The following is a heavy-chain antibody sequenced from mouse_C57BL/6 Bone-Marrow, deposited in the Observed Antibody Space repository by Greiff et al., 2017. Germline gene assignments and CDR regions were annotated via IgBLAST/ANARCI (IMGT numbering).Heavy chain of an antibody. CDR2: ISNGGGST. CDR3: ARGGIYYDYGDFDY. CDR1: GFTFSDYY. V-gene: IGHV5-12*01. J-gene: IGHJ2*01. Sequence: EVKVVESGGGLVQPGGSLKLSCAASGFTFSDYYMYWVRQTPGKRLEWVAYISNGGGSTKYPDTVKGRFTFSRDNAKNTLYLQMSSLKSEDTAMYYCARGGIYYDYGDFDYWGQGTTLTVSS. D-gene: IGHD2-4*01.